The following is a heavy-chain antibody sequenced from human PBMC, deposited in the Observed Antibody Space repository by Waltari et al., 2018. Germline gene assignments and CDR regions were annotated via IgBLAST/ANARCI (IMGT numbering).Heavy chain of an antibody. J-gene: IGHJ4*02. D-gene: IGHD3-3*01. CDR2: INHSGST. CDR1: GGSFSGYY. CDR3: ARGYYDFWGGYYSS. Sequence: QVQLQQWGAGLLKPSETLSLTCAVYGGSFSGYYWSWIRQPPGKGLEWIGEINHSGSTNYNPSLKSRVTISVDTSKNQFSLKLSSVTAADTAVYYCARGYYDFWGGYYSSWGQGTLVTVSS. V-gene: IGHV4-34*01.